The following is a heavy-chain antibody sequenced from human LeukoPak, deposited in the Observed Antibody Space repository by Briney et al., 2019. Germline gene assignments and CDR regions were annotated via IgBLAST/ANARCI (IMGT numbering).Heavy chain of an antibody. J-gene: IGHJ4*02. Sequence: PGGSLRLSCAASGFTFSSYGMHWVRQAPGKGLEWVAVISYDGSNKYYADSVKGRFTISRDNSKNTLYLQMNSLRAEDTAVYYCARDSKLRFFDYWGQGTLVTVSS. CDR2: ISYDGSNK. CDR1: GFTFSSYG. D-gene: IGHD3-3*01. CDR3: ARDSKLRFFDY. V-gene: IGHV3-30*03.